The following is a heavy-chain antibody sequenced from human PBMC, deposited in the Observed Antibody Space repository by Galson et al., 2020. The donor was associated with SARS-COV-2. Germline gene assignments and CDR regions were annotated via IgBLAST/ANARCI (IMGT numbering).Heavy chain of an antibody. D-gene: IGHD3-10*01. Sequence: GESLKISCAASGFTFSSYAMSWVRQAPGKGLEWVSTITGSGGSTYYADSVKGRFTISRDNSKNTLYLQMNSLRAEDTAVYYCAKDRAVRGYNWFDPWGQGTLVTVSS. CDR2: ITGSGGST. J-gene: IGHJ5*02. CDR1: GFTFSSYA. CDR3: AKDRAVRGYNWFDP. V-gene: IGHV3-23*01.